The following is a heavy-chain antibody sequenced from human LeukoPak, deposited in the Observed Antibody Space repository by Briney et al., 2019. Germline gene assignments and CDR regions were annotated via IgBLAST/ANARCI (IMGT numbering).Heavy chain of an antibody. Sequence: SETLSLTCTVPGGSISSGSYYWSWIRQPAGKGLEWIGRFYTSGNTNYNPSLKSRVTISIDTSKNQFPLKLGSVTAADTAVYYCASGPKLRFFPSYYMDVWGKGTTVTVSS. CDR1: GGSISSGSYY. V-gene: IGHV4-61*02. CDR2: FYTSGNT. D-gene: IGHD3-3*01. J-gene: IGHJ6*03. CDR3: ASGPKLRFFPSYYMDV.